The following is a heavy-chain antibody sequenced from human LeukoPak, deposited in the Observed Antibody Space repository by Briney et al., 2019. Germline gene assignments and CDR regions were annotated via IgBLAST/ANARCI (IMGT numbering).Heavy chain of an antibody. CDR2: IYYSGST. CDR3: ARHDGASMVRGGRRWFDP. V-gene: IGHV4-39*01. J-gene: IGHJ5*02. Sequence: SETLSLTCTVSGNSISSGDYYWSWIRQPAGKGLEWIGSIYYSGSTYYNPSLKSRVTISVDTSKNQFSLKLSSVTAADTAVYYCARHDGASMVRGGRRWFDPWGQGTLVTVSS. CDR1: GNSISSGDYY. D-gene: IGHD3-10*01.